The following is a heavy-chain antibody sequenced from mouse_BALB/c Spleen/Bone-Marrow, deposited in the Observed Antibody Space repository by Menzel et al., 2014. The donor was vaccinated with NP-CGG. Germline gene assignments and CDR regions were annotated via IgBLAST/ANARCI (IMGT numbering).Heavy chain of an antibody. CDR2: IYPGSGST. D-gene: IGHD3-1*01. CDR1: GYNFTSYW. CDR3: ARFSQLGLLAY. Sequence: VQLQQSGAELVKPGTSVKLSCKASGYNFTSYWINWVKLRPGQGLEWIGDIYPGSGSTNYNEKFKSKATLTVDTSSSTAYMQLRSLASEDSALYYCARFSQLGLLAYWGQGTLVTVSA. J-gene: IGHJ3*01. V-gene: IGHV1-55*01.